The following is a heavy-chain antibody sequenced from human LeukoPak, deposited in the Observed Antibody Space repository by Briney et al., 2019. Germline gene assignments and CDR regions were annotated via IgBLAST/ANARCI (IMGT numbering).Heavy chain of an antibody. D-gene: IGHD3-22*01. CDR1: GFTFSSYS. CDR3: ARDFTDSSGYYPFDY. J-gene: IGHJ4*02. Sequence: GGSLRLSCAASGFTFSSYSMSWVRQAPGKGLEWVSYISSSSSTIYYADSVKGRFTISRDNAKNSLYLQMNSLRDEDTAVYYCARDFTDSSGYYPFDYWGQGTLVTVSS. CDR2: ISSSSSTI. V-gene: IGHV3-48*02.